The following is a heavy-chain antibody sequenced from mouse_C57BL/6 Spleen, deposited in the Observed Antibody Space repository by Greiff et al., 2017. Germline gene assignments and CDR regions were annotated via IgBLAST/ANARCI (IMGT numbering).Heavy chain of an antibody. CDR3: ARKEGGGSIAY. CDR2: IDPSDSYT. Sequence: VQLQQSGAELVMPGASVKLSCKASGYTFTSYWMHWVKQRPGQGLEWIGEIDPSDSYTNYNQKFKGKSTLTVDKSSSTAYMQLSSLTSEDSAVYYCARKEGGGSIAYWGQGTLVTVSA. CDR1: GYTFTSYW. V-gene: IGHV1-69*01. D-gene: IGHD1-1*01. J-gene: IGHJ3*01.